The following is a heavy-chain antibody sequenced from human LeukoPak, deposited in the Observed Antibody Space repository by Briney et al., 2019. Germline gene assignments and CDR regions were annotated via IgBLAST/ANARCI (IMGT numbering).Heavy chain of an antibody. CDR1: GFTFSSYE. Sequence: TGGSLRLSCAASGFTFSSYEMNWVRQAPGKGLEWVSYISSSGSTIYYADSVKGRFTISRDNAKNSLYLQMNSLRAEDTAVYYCARDLNEWLRPRDFDYWGQGTLVTVSS. J-gene: IGHJ4*02. CDR3: ARDLNEWLRPRDFDY. D-gene: IGHD5-12*01. V-gene: IGHV3-48*03. CDR2: ISSSGSTI.